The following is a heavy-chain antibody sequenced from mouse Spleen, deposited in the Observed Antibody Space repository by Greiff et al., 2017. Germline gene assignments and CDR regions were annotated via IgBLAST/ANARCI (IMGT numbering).Heavy chain of an antibody. CDR3: ARLGRDYFDY. D-gene: IGHD4-1*01. V-gene: IGHV3-2*02. CDR2: ISYSGST. CDR1: GYSITSDYA. Sequence: VQLQQSGPGLVKPSQSLSLTCTVPGYSITSDYAWNWIRQFPGNKLEWMGYISYSGSTSYNPSLKSRISITRDTSKNQFFLQLNSVTTEDTATYYCARLGRDYFDYWGQGTTLTVSS. J-gene: IGHJ2*01.